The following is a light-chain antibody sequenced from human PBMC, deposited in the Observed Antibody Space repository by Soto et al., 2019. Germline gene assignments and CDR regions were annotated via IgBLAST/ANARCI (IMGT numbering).Light chain of an antibody. CDR1: SSNIGNNF. J-gene: IGLJ3*02. CDR3: VAWDDNLSSWV. CDR2: RNN. Sequence: QSVLTQPPSASGTPGQRVTISCSGSSSNIGNNFIYSCQQLPGTAPKVLIYRNNQRPSGVPDRFSGSKSGTSASLAVSGLRSEDEADYYCVAWDDNLSSWVFGGGTKLTVL. V-gene: IGLV1-47*01.